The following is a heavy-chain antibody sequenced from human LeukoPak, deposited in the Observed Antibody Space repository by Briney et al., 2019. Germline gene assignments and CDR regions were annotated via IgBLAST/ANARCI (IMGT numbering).Heavy chain of an antibody. D-gene: IGHD3-22*01. CDR2: ISHDGSNR. CDR3: AKDQGYYDSSGYGTYYFDY. J-gene: IGHJ4*02. V-gene: IGHV3-30*18. CDR1: GFTFSTYG. Sequence: PGGSLRLSCAASGFTFSTYGMHWVRQAPGKGLEWVAVISHDGSNRYYADSVKGRFTISRDNSKNTLYLEMNSLRAEDTTVYYCAKDQGYYDSSGYGTYYFDYWGQGTLVTVSS.